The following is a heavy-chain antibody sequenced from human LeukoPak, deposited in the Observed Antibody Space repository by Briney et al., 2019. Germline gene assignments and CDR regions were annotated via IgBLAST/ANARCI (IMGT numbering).Heavy chain of an antibody. CDR1: GGTFSSYA. J-gene: IGHJ4*02. CDR2: IIPILGIA. Sequence: SVKVSCKASGGTFSSYAISWVRQAPGQGLEWMGRIIPILGIANYAQKLQGRVTITADKSTSTAYMELSSLRSEDTAAYYCARDLGYDSSGYLPGFDYWGQGTLVTVSS. V-gene: IGHV1-69*04. CDR3: ARDLGYDSSGYLPGFDY. D-gene: IGHD3-22*01.